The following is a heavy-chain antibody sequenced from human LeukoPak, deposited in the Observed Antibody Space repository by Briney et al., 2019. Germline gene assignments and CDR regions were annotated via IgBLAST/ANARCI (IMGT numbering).Heavy chain of an antibody. Sequence: SVKVSCKASGYTFTSYDINWVRQATGQGLEWMGRIIPILGIANYAQKFQGRVTITADKSTSTAYMELSSLRSEDTAVYYCARDVSFDYWGQGTLVTVSS. CDR2: IIPILGIA. D-gene: IGHD2/OR15-2a*01. CDR3: ARDVSFDY. J-gene: IGHJ4*02. V-gene: IGHV1-69*04. CDR1: GYTFTSYD.